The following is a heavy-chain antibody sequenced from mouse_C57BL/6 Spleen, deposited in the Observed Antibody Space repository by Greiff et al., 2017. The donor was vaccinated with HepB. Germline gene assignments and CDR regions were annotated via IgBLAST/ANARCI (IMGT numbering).Heavy chain of an antibody. V-gene: IGHV1-55*01. CDR1: GYTFTSYW. J-gene: IGHJ4*01. CDR2: IYPGSGST. CDR3: ARKGVLFSMDY. D-gene: IGHD2-3*01. Sequence: VQLQQPGAELVKPGASVKMSCKASGYTFTSYWITWVKQRPGHGLEWIGDIYPGSGSTNYNEKFNSKATLTVETSSSTAYMRLSSLTSEDSAVYYSARKGVLFSMDYWGQGTSVTVSS.